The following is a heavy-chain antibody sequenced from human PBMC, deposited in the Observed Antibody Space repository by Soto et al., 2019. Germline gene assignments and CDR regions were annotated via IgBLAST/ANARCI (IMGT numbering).Heavy chain of an antibody. Sequence: VLASETLSLTCTVSRGSVSSGSYYWSWIRQRPGKGLEWIGYIYYSGSTNYNPSLKSRVTISVDTSKNQFSLKLSSVTAADTAVYYCAIYRGYSYGDYYYGMDVWGQGTTVTVSS. CDR1: RGSVSSGSYY. CDR3: AIYRGYSYGDYYYGMDV. D-gene: IGHD5-18*01. CDR2: IYYSGST. J-gene: IGHJ6*02. V-gene: IGHV4-61*01.